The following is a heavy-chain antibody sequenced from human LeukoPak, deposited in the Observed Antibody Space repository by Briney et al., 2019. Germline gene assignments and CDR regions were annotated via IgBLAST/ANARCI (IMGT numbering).Heavy chain of an antibody. Sequence: GASVRLSCATSGFTFISWTMAWVRQAPGKGLEWVSVINRSGGITLYADSEKGRFTTSRDNSKNTLCLQMNSLRAEDTALYYCARGSYGDYDGWGQETLVTV. CDR2: INRSGGIT. J-gene: IGHJ4*02. CDR1: GFTFISWT. CDR3: ARGSYGDYDG. V-gene: IGHV3-23*01. D-gene: IGHD4-17*01.